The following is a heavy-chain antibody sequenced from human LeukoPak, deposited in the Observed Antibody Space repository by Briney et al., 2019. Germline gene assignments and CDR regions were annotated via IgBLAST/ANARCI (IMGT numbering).Heavy chain of an antibody. V-gene: IGHV1-69*04. CDR1: GGTFSSYA. Sequence: SVKVSCKASGGTFSSYAISWVRQAPGQGLEWMGRIIPILGIANYAQKFQGRVTITADKSTSTAFMELSSLRSEDTAVYYCARASGWHDYGMDVWGQGTTVTVSS. CDR2: IIPILGIA. CDR3: ARASGWHDYGMDV. D-gene: IGHD6-19*01. J-gene: IGHJ6*02.